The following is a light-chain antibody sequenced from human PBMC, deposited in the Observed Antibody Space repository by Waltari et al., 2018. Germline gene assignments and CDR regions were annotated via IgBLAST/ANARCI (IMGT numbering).Light chain of an antibody. CDR3: GTWDSSLSAWV. V-gene: IGLV1-51*01. CDR1: SSNIGNNY. CDR2: DNN. J-gene: IGLJ3*02. Sequence: QSVLTQPPSVSAAPGQKVTISCSGSSSNIGNNYVSWYQQLPGTALKLLIYDNNKRPSGIPDRFSGSKSGTSATVGITGLQTGDEADYYCGTWDSSLSAWVFGGGTKLTVL.